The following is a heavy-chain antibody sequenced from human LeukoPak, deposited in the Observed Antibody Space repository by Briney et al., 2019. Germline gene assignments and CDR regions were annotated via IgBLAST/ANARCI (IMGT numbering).Heavy chain of an antibody. CDR1: GFTFSSYA. D-gene: IGHD3-10*01. CDR2: ISYDGSNK. J-gene: IGHJ6*02. CDR3: ARVTMVRGPSTTNYYYGMDV. Sequence: GGSLRLSCAASGFTFSSYAMHWVRQAPGKGLEWVAVISYDGSNKYYADSVKGRFTISRDNAKNSLYLQMNSLRAEDTAVYYCARVTMVRGPSTTNYYYGMDVWGQGTTVTVSS. V-gene: IGHV3-30-3*01.